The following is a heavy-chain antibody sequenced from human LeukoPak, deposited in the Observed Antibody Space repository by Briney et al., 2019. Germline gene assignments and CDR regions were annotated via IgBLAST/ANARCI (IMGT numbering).Heavy chain of an antibody. V-gene: IGHV4-59*08. CDR1: GGSISSYY. J-gene: IGHJ4*02. CDR2: ICYSGST. CDR3: ARRAFDYFDY. Sequence: PSETLSLTCTVSGGSISSYYWSWIRQPPGKGLEWIGYICYSGSTNYNPSLKSRVTISVDTSKNKFSLKLSSVTAADTAVYYCARRAFDYFDYWGQGTLVTVST.